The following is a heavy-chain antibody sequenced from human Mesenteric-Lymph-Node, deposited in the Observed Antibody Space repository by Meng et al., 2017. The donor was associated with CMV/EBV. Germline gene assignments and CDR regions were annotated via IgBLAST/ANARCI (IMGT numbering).Heavy chain of an antibody. CDR2: INTDGSTI. J-gene: IGHJ4*02. D-gene: IGHD3-10*01. CDR3: ARDSYVSGELALQIDY. CDR1: GFTFSSDW. V-gene: IGHV3-74*01. Sequence: GGSLRLSCAASGFTFSSDWMDWVRQAPGKGLVWVSRINTDGSTISYADSVKGRFTISRDNAKNSLYLQMNSLRAEDTAVYYCARDSYVSGELALQIDYWGQGTLVTVSS.